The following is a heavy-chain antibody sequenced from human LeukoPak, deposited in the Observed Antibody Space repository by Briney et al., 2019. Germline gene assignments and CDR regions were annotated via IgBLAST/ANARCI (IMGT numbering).Heavy chain of an antibody. D-gene: IGHD4-17*01. Sequence: ASLKVSCTAFGYTFTSYYMHWVRQAPGQGLEWMGIINPSGGSTSYAQKFQGRVTMTRDTSTSTVYMELSSLRSEDTAVYYCARDGKENGDPRRYFDYWGQGTLVTVSS. V-gene: IGHV1-46*01. CDR2: INPSGGST. CDR1: GYTFTSYY. CDR3: ARDGKENGDPRRYFDY. J-gene: IGHJ4*02.